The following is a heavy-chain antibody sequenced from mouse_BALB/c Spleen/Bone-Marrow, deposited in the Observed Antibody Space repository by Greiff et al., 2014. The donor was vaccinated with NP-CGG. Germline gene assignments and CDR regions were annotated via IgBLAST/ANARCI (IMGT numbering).Heavy chain of an antibody. CDR3: ARYYYGTRYYFDY. CDR1: GFNIKDTY. CDR2: IDPANGNT. Sequence: DVQLQESGAELVKPGASVKLSCTASGFNIKDTYMHWVKQRPELGLEWIGRIDPANGNTKYDPKFQGKATITADTSSNTAYLQLNSLTSEDTAVYYCARYYYGTRYYFDYWGQGTTLTVSS. J-gene: IGHJ2*01. D-gene: IGHD1-1*01. V-gene: IGHV14-3*02.